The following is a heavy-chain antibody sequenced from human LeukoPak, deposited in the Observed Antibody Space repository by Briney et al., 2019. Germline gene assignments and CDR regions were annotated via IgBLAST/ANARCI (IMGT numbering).Heavy chain of an antibody. CDR2: IKQDGGEK. V-gene: IGHV3-7*01. CDR1: GFTFSSYW. J-gene: IGHJ4*01. Sequence: GGSLRLSCAASGFTFSSYWMNWVRQAPGKGLEWGASIKQDGGEKSYVDSVRGRFTISRDNAKNSLYLQMTSLRAEDTAVYYCARDGTAAGLYFDLWGQGSLVTVSS. D-gene: IGHD6-13*01. CDR3: ARDGTAAGLYFDL.